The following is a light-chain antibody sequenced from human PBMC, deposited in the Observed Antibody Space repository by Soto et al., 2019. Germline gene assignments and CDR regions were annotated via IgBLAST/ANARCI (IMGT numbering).Light chain of an antibody. J-gene: IGKJ1*01. CDR2: LGS. CDR1: QSLLHSSGYSY. Sequence: DIVMTQSPLSLPVTPGEPASISCRSSQSLLHSSGYSYLDWYLQKPGQSPQLLIYLGSNRASGVPDRFSGSGSGTDFTLKISRVEAEDVGVYYCMQGLQSWTFGQGTEVDIK. V-gene: IGKV2-28*01. CDR3: MQGLQSWT.